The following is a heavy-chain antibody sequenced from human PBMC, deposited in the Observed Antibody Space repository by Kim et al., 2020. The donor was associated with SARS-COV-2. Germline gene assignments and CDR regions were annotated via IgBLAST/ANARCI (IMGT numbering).Heavy chain of an antibody. Sequence: GGSLRLSCAASRFSFSDYFMRWIRQAPGKGLEWVSYISSSSTYTNYADSVKGRFTISRDNAKNSVYLQMNSLRAEDTAVYYCARHHKLDWELPYFDYWAPGTLVTVSS. CDR2: ISSSSTYT. V-gene: IGHV3-11*06. CDR3: ARHHKLDWELPYFDY. CDR1: RFSFSDYF. J-gene: IGHJ4*02. D-gene: IGHD1-26*01.